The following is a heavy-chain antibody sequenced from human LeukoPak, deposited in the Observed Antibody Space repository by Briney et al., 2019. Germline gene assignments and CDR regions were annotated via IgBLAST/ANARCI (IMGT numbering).Heavy chain of an antibody. CDR2: ISSSSSTI. CDR3: ARDQLHFWSGYYTRRGPFFDY. D-gene: IGHD3-3*02. Sequence: PGGSLRLSCAASGFTFSSYSMNWVRQAPGKGLEWVSYISSSSSTIYYADSVKGRFTISRDNAKNSLYLQMNSLRAEDTAVYYCARDQLHFWSGYYTRRGPFFDYWGQGTLVTVSS. V-gene: IGHV3-48*01. CDR1: GFTFSSYS. J-gene: IGHJ4*02.